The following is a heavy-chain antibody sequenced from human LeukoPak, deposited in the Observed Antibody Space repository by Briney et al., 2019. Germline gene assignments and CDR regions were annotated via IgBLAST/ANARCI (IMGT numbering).Heavy chain of an antibody. CDR2: IYYSGRT. D-gene: IGHD3-22*01. J-gene: IGHJ1*01. CDR3: ARRRYYDGSGYLE. V-gene: IGHV4-39*01. CDR1: GDSVSRSDSY. Sequence: SETLSLTCTIFGDSVSRSDSYWDWIRQPPGKGLEWIGTIYYSGRTYYSPSLKSRVTLSIDMSNNQFSLILSSVTAADTALYFCARRRYYDGSGYLEWGQGTLVTVSS.